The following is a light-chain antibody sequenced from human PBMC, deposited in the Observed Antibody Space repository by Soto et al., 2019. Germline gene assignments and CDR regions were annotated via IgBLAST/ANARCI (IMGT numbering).Light chain of an antibody. J-gene: IGLJ1*01. CDR3: RSYTSNSTLYV. CDR2: DVS. Sequence: QSALTQPASVSGSPGQSITISCTGTSSDIGGYNYVSWYQQLPGKVPKLIIYDVSNRPSGVSDRFSGSKSGNAASLTISGLQAEDEADYYCRSYTSNSTLYVFGTGTKLTVL. V-gene: IGLV2-14*03. CDR1: SSDIGGYNY.